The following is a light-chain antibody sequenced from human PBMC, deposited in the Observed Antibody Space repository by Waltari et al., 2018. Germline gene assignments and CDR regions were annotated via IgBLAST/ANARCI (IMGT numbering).Light chain of an antibody. CDR1: QSVLYSSNNKNY. J-gene: IGKJ2*01. CDR3: QQYYSAPYT. Sequence: DIVMTQSPDSLAVSLGERATINCQPSQSVLYSSNNKNYLTWYQQKPGQPPKLLIYWASTRESGVPDRFSGSASGTDFTLTISSLQAEDVAVYYCQQYYSAPYTFGQGTKLEIK. CDR2: WAS. V-gene: IGKV4-1*01.